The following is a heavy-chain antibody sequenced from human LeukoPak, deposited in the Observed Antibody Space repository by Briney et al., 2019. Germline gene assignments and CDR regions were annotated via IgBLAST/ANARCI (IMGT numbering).Heavy chain of an antibody. Sequence: RGGTLRLPCAASGFTLSSYAMSWVRQAPGKGLEWVSAISGSGGSTYYPDSVKGRFTISRDNSKNTLYLQMNSLRAEDTAVYYCAKVRIQLWLTDAFDIWGQGTMVTVSS. CDR2: ISGSGGST. J-gene: IGHJ3*02. V-gene: IGHV3-23*01. CDR3: AKVRIQLWLTDAFDI. CDR1: GFTLSSYA. D-gene: IGHD5-18*01.